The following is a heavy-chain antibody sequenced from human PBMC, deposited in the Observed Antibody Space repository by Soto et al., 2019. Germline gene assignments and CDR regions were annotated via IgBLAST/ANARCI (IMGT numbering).Heavy chain of an antibody. D-gene: IGHD6-13*01. Sequence: ASVKVSCKASGYTFTSYAMHWVRQAPGQRLEWMGWINAGNGNTKYSQKFQGRVTITRDTSASTAYMELSSLRSEDTAVYYCARDLRLDDWWGSWDPDFDYWGQGTLVTVSS. CDR3: ARDLRLDDWWGSWDPDFDY. V-gene: IGHV1-3*01. J-gene: IGHJ4*02. CDR2: INAGNGNT. CDR1: GYTFTSYA.